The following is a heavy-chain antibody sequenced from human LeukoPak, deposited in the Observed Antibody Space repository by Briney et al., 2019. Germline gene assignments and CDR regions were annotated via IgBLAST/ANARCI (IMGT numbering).Heavy chain of an antibody. Sequence: PGGSLRLSCAASGFTFSSYWMSWVRQAPGKGLEGLANIKQDGSEKYYVDSVKGRFTISRDNAKNSLYLQMNSLRAEDTAVYCCARDAATGTTYYYYGMDVWGKGTTVTVSS. CDR1: GFTFSSYW. J-gene: IGHJ6*04. CDR2: IKQDGSEK. V-gene: IGHV3-7*03. D-gene: IGHD1-1*01. CDR3: ARDAATGTTYYYYGMDV.